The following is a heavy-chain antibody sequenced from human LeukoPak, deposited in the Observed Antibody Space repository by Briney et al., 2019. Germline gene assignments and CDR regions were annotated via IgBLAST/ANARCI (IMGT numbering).Heavy chain of an antibody. D-gene: IGHD2-15*01. CDR1: GDSISSDY. CDR2: IYTSGST. V-gene: IGHV4-4*07. J-gene: IGHJ6*03. CDR3: ARGYCSGGSCYSYYYYNYMDV. Sequence: PSETLSLTCNVSGDSISSDYWSWIRQPAGKGLEWIGRIYTSGSTNYNPSLKSRVTISVDTSKNQFSLKLSSVTAADTAVYYCARGYCSGGSCYSYYYYNYMDVWGKGTTVTVSS.